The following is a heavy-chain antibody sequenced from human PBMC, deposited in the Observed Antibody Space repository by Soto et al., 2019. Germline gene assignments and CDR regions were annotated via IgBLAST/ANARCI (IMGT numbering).Heavy chain of an antibody. CDR2: IYYSGST. J-gene: IGHJ5*02. D-gene: IGHD3-22*01. CDR3: ARVVGPAYYYSDSSGYHASKWFDT. Sequence: SETLSLTCTVSGGSISSGGYYWSWIRQHPGKGLEWIGYIYYSGSTYYNPSLKSRVTISVDTSKNQFSLKLSSVTAADTAVYYYARVVGPAYYYSDSSGYHASKWFDTWGQGTLVTVSS. CDR1: GGSISSGGYY. V-gene: IGHV4-31*03.